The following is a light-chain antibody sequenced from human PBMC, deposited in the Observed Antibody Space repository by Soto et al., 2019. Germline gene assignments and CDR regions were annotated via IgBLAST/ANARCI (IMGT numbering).Light chain of an antibody. CDR1: QSVTSSS. J-gene: IGKJ1*01. Sequence: EIVLTQSPGTLSLSPGERATLSCRASQSVTSSSLAWYQQKPGQAPRLLVYDTSSRATGIPDRFRGSGSGTDFALTISRLEPEDLAVYYCQQYGSSTGTFGQGTRVEIK. CDR2: DTS. V-gene: IGKV3-20*01. CDR3: QQYGSSTGT.